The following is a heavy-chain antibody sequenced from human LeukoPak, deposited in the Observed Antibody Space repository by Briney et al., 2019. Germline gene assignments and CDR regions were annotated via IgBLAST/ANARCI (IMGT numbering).Heavy chain of an antibody. CDR2: ISGSGGST. CDR1: GFTFSSCG. Sequence: GGTLRLSCAASGFTFSSCGMSWVRQAPGKGLEWVSGISGSGGSTYYADSVKGRFTISRDNSKNTLYLQMNSLRAEDTAVYYCAKGPQQLVFYFDYWGQGTLVTVSS. D-gene: IGHD6-13*01. J-gene: IGHJ4*02. V-gene: IGHV3-23*01. CDR3: AKGPQQLVFYFDY.